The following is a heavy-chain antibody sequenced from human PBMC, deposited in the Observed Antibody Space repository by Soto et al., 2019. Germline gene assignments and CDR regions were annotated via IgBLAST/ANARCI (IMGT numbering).Heavy chain of an antibody. CDR2: ISAYNGNS. V-gene: IGHV1-18*01. J-gene: IGHJ4*02. CDR1: GYTFTSYG. CDR3: ARATNCSGGSCYPGIFDY. Sequence: QVQLVQSGAEVKKPGASVKVSCKASGYTFTSYGISWVRQAPGQGLEWMGWISAYNGNSNYAQKLQGRVTMTTDTSTSTAYMELRSLRSDDTAVYYCARATNCSGGSCYPGIFDYWGQGTLVTVSS. D-gene: IGHD2-15*01.